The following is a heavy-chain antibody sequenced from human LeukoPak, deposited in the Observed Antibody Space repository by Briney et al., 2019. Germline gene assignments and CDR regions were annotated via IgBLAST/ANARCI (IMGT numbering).Heavy chain of an antibody. CDR3: ARLYCSSTSCSIEGLFDY. D-gene: IGHD2-2*01. V-gene: IGHV1-8*01. CDR2: MNPNSGNT. Sequence: ASVKVSCKASGYTFTSYDINWVRQATGQGLEWMGWMNPNSGNTGYAQKFQGRVTMTRNTSIGTAYMELSSLRSEDTAVYYCARLYCSSTSCSIEGLFDYWGQGTLVTVSS. J-gene: IGHJ4*02. CDR1: GYTFTSYD.